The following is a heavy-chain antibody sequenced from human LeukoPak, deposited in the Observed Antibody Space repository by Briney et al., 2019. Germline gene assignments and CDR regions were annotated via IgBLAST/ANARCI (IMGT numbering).Heavy chain of an antibody. CDR2: IYTSGST. CDR1: GGSISSGSYY. Sequence: PSQTLSLTCTVSGGSISSGSYYWSWIRQPAGKGLEWIGRIYTSGSTNYNPSLKSRVTISVDTSRNQFSLKLSSVTAADTAVYYCARQEMATIIVYWGQGTLVTVSS. CDR3: ARQEMATIIVY. J-gene: IGHJ4*02. V-gene: IGHV4-61*02. D-gene: IGHD5-24*01.